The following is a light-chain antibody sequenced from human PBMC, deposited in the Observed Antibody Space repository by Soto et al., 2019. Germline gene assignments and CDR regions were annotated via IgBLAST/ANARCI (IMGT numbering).Light chain of an antibody. CDR3: QQYGSSIT. Sequence: IVFTQPPGTLSLSAGWRATLSCRASQSVSSSYLAWYQQKPGQAPRLLIYGASSRATGIPDRFSGSGSGTDFTLTINRLEPEDFAVYYCQQYGSSITCGQGTRREIK. V-gene: IGKV3-20*01. CDR2: GAS. J-gene: IGKJ5*01. CDR1: QSVSSSY.